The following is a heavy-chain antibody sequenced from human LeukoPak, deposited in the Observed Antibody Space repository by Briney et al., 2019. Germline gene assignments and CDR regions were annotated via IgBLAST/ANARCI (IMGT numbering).Heavy chain of an antibody. CDR2: INHSGST. CDR1: GGSFSGYY. D-gene: IGHD6-19*01. J-gene: IGHJ4*02. Sequence: SETLSLTCAVYGGSFSGYYWSWIRQPPGMGLEWIGEINHSGSTNYNPSLKSRVTISVDTSKNQFSLKLSSVTAADTAVYYCARGSTIAVAGIDYWGQGTLVTVSS. CDR3: ARGSTIAVAGIDY. V-gene: IGHV4-34*01.